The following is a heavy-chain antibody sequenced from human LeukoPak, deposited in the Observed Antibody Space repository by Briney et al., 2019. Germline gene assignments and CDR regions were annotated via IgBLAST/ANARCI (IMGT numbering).Heavy chain of an antibody. CDR1: GASFNSDVQY. V-gene: IGHV4-34*01. CDR3: ARGYFPTIFGVAYDY. D-gene: IGHD3-3*01. J-gene: IGHJ4*02. CDR2: INHSGST. Sequence: SQTLSLTCTVSGASFNSDVQYWNWIRQPPGKGLEWIGEINHSGSTNYNPSLKSRVTISVDTSKNQFSLKLSSVTAADTAVYYCARGYFPTIFGVAYDYWGQGTLVTVSS.